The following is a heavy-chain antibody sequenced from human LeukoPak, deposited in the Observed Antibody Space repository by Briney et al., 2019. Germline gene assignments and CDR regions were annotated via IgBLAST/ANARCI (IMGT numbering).Heavy chain of an antibody. Sequence: SETLSLTCAVYGGSFSGYYWSWIRQPPGKGLEWIGEIYHSGSTNYNPSLKSRVTISVDKSKSQFSLKLSSVTAADTAVYYCAKALGYCSGGSCPKNAFDIWGQGTMVTVSS. J-gene: IGHJ3*02. D-gene: IGHD2-15*01. CDR2: IYHSGST. V-gene: IGHV4-34*01. CDR1: GGSFSGYY. CDR3: AKALGYCSGGSCPKNAFDI.